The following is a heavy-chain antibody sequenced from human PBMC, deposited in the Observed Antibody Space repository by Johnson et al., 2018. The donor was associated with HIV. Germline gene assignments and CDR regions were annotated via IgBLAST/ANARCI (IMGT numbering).Heavy chain of an antibody. V-gene: IGHV3-53*01. Sequence: MHLVESGGGLIQPGGSLRLSCAASGFTVSSNYMSWVRQAPGKGLEWVSVIYSGGSTYYADSVKGRFTISRDNSKNTLYLQMNSLRAEDTAVYYCARFRSSNWFDAFDIWGQGTMVTVSA. D-gene: IGHD6-13*01. J-gene: IGHJ3*02. CDR3: ARFRSSNWFDAFDI. CDR1: GFTVSSNY. CDR2: IYSGGST.